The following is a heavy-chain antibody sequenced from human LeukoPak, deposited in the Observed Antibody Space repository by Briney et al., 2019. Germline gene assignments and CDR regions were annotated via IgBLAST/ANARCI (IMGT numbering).Heavy chain of an antibody. D-gene: IGHD3-10*02. CDR2: ISSSGSTI. Sequence: GGSLRLSCAASGFTFSSYEMNWVRQAPGKGLGWVSYISSSGSTIYYADSVKGRFTISRDNDKNSLYLQMNSLRAEDTAVYYCAELGITMIGGVWGKGTTVTISS. CDR1: GFTFSSYE. J-gene: IGHJ6*04. V-gene: IGHV3-48*03. CDR3: AELGITMIGGV.